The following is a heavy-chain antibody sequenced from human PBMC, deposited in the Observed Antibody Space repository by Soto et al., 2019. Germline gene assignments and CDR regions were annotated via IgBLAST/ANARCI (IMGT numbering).Heavy chain of an antibody. CDR1: GFTFSTYA. V-gene: IGHV3-30-3*01. CDR2: ISYDGSNK. Sequence: QVQLVESGGGVVQPGRSLRLSCAASGFTFSTYAMHWVRQAPGKGLEWVAVISYDGSNKYYADSVKGRFTISRDNSNNTLYLQMNSLRAEDTAVYYCARDKSPYSSGWHNRHFDYWGQGTLVTVSS. J-gene: IGHJ4*02. CDR3: ARDKSPYSSGWHNRHFDY. D-gene: IGHD6-19*01.